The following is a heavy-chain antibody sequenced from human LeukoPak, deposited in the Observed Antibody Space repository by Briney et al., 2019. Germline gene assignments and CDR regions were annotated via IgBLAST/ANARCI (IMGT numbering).Heavy chain of an antibody. CDR3: ARGATHSDYDSPLDY. CDR1: GFTFSSYA. J-gene: IGHJ4*02. V-gene: IGHV3-64*01. Sequence: PRGSLRLSCAASGFTFSSYAMHWVRQAPGKGLEYVSVISGNGGSTYYANSVMGRFTISRDNSKNTLYLQMGSLRAEDMAVYYCARGATHSDYDSPLDYWGQGTLVTVSS. D-gene: IGHD4-17*01. CDR2: ISGNGGST.